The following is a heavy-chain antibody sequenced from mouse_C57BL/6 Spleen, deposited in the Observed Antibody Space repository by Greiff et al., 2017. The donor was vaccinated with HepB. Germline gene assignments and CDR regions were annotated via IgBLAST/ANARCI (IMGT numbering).Heavy chain of an antibody. J-gene: IGHJ2*01. CDR1: GYTFTSYW. D-gene: IGHD4-1*01. CDR3: AKSSELGGFDY. V-gene: IGHV1-64*01. Sequence: QVQLQQSGAELVKPGASVKLSCKASGYTFTSYWMHWVKQRPGQGLEWIGRIYPNSGSTNYNEKFKSKATLTVDKSSSTAYMQLSSLTSEDSAVYYCAKSSELGGFDYWGQGTTVTVSS. CDR2: IYPNSGST.